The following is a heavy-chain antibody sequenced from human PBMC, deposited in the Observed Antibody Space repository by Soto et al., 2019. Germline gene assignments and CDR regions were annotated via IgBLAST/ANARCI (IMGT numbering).Heavy chain of an antibody. Sequence: SETLSLTCTVSGGSISSGGYYWSWIRQHPGKGLEWIGYIYYSGSTYYNPSLKSRVTISVDTSKNQCSLKLSSVTAADTAVYYCARDNGDYDILTGSYYFDYWGQGTLVTVSS. CDR2: IYYSGST. V-gene: IGHV4-31*03. J-gene: IGHJ4*02. CDR3: ARDNGDYDILTGSYYFDY. CDR1: GGSISSGGYY. D-gene: IGHD3-9*01.